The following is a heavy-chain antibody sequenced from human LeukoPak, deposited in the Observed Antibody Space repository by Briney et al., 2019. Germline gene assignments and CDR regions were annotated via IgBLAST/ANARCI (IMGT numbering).Heavy chain of an antibody. CDR3: AKAGDAYDFWSGYHDYLDY. J-gene: IGHJ4*02. D-gene: IGHD3-3*01. V-gene: IGHV3-23*01. CDR1: GFTFSSYA. CDR2: ISGSGGST. Sequence: GGSLRLSCAASGFTFSSYAMSWVRQAPGKGLEWVSAISGSGGSTYYADSVKGRFTISRDNSKNTLYLQMNSLRAEDTAVYYCAKAGDAYDFWSGYHDYLDYWGRGTLVTVSS.